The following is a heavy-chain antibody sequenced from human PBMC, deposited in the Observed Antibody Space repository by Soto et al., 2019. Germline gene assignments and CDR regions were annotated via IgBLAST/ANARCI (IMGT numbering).Heavy chain of an antibody. CDR1: GASISGFY. V-gene: IGHV4-4*07. D-gene: IGHD1-1*01. Sequence: KASETLSLTCTVSGASISGFYWSWIRKSAGKGLEWIGRIYATGTTDYNPSLKSRVMMSVDTSKKQFSLKLRSVTAADTAVYYCVRGGTKTLRDWFDPWGQGISVTVSS. CDR2: IYATGTT. CDR3: VRGGTKTLRDWFDP. J-gene: IGHJ5*02.